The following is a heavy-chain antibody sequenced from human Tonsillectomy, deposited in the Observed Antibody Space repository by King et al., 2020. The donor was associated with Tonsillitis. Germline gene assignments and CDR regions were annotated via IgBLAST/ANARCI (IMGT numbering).Heavy chain of an antibody. V-gene: IGHV4-59*01. CDR3: ARVSTDDDPFDY. Sequence: VQLQESGPGLVKPSETLSLTCTVSGGSISSYYWSWIRQPPGKGLEWIGYIYYSGSTNCNPSLKSRVTISVDTSKNQFSLKLSSVTAADTAVYYCARVSTDDDPFDYWGQGTLVTVSS. D-gene: IGHD3-16*01. CDR2: IYYSGST. CDR1: GGSISSYY. J-gene: IGHJ4*02.